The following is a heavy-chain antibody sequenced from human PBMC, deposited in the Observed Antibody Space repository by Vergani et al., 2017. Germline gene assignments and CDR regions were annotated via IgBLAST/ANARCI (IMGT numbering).Heavy chain of an antibody. CDR1: GFSFSSYS. CDR3: ARGLWDCTHIRCSPPSY. V-gene: IGHV3-21*02. D-gene: IGHD2-8*01. Sequence: EVQLVESGGGLVKPGGSLRLSCAASGFSFSSYSMNWVRQAPGKGLEWGASISGSSSYVFYRDSVEGLFTITRENAKKSVYLQMNSMRAEDTAMYFCARGLWDCTHIRCSPPSYWGQGTQVTVSS. CDR2: ISGSSSYV. J-gene: IGHJ4*02.